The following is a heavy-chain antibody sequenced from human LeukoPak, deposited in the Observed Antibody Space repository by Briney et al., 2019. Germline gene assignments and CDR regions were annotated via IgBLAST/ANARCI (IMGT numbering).Heavy chain of an antibody. Sequence: SETLSLTCAVSGGSISSGGYSWSWIRQPPGKGLEWIGYIYHSGSTYYNPSLKSRVTISVDRSKNQFSLKLSSVTAADTAVYYCARAYCSSTSCYSGLDYWGQGTLVTVSS. V-gene: IGHV4-30-2*01. CDR3: ARAYCSSTSCYSGLDY. CDR1: GGSISSGGYS. CDR2: IYHSGST. D-gene: IGHD2-2*01. J-gene: IGHJ4*02.